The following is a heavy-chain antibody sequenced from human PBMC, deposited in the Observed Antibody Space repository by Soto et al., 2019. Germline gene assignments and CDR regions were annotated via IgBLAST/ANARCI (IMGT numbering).Heavy chain of an antibody. CDR1: GFTVSSEY. Sequence: GGSLRLSCAASGFTVSSEYMSWVRQAPGKGLEWVSGIYSGGNTYYADSVKGRFTISRDTSKNTLYLQMNSLRADDTAVYYCARASGSRFFDYWGQGALVTVS. CDR3: ARASGSRFFDY. V-gene: IGHV3-53*01. CDR2: IYSGGNT. D-gene: IGHD1-26*01. J-gene: IGHJ4*02.